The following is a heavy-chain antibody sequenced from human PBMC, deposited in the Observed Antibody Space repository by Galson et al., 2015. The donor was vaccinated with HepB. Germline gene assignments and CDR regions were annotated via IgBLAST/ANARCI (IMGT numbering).Heavy chain of an antibody. CDR1: GYSYTSSW. D-gene: IGHD6-6*01. V-gene: IGHV5-51*01. J-gene: IGHJ3*01. CDR3: ASAGEYSSLYYAVDF. Sequence: QSGAEVKKPGESLKISCKGSGYSYTSSWIVCVRQRPGDALVWMGIIYPGDSDTRYSPSFQGQVTISADNSTSTAYLKRTSLKAADTAMYYCASAGEYSSLYYAVDFWGQGTMVTVSS. CDR2: IYPGDSDT.